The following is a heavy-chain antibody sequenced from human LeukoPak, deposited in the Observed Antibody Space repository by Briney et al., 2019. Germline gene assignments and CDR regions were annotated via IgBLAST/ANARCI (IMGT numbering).Heavy chain of an antibody. CDR2: IYYSGST. Sequence: SETLSLTCTVSGGSISNYYWSWIRQPPGKGLEWIGYIYYSGSTNYNPSLKSRVTISVDTSKNQFSLKLSSVTAADTAVYYCATSSAPTGDYFDYWGQGTLVTVSS. CDR1: GGSISNYY. V-gene: IGHV4-59*08. D-gene: IGHD7-27*01. CDR3: ATSSAPTGDYFDY. J-gene: IGHJ4*02.